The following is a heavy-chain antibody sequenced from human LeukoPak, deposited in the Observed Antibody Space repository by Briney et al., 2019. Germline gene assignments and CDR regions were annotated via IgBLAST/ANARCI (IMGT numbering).Heavy chain of an antibody. CDR3: ARQYGSGRVGAFDI. Sequence: ASVKVSCKASGYTVTGYYMHWVRQPPGQGLEWMGWINPNSGGTNYAQKFQGRVTMTRDTSISTAYMELSRLRSDDTAVYYCARQYGSGRVGAFDIWGQGTIVTVSS. CDR1: GYTVTGYY. CDR2: INPNSGGT. V-gene: IGHV1-2*02. J-gene: IGHJ3*02. D-gene: IGHD3-10*01.